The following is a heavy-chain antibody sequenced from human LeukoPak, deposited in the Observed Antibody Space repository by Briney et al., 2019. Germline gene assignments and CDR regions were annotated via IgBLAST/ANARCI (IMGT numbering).Heavy chain of an antibody. CDR3: AKAGYNWNYAAGY. CDR1: GFTFSSYG. Sequence: GGSLRLSCAASGFTFSSYGMHWVRQAPGKGLEWVAFIRYDGSNKYYADSVKGRFTISRDNSKNTLYLQMNSLRAEDTAVYYCAKAGYNWNYAAGYWGQGTLVTVSS. V-gene: IGHV3-30*02. CDR2: IRYDGSNK. J-gene: IGHJ4*02. D-gene: IGHD1-7*01.